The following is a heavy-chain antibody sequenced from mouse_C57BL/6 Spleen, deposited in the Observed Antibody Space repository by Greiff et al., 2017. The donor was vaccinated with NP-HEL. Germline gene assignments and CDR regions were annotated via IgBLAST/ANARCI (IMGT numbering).Heavy chain of an antibody. CDR2: IDPSDSYT. D-gene: IGHD2-1*01. J-gene: IGHJ4*01. V-gene: IGHV1-69*01. CDR1: GYTFTSYW. CDR3: ARNLLSMDY. Sequence: VQLQQPGAELVMPGASVKLSCKASGYTFTSYWMHWVKQRPGQGLEWIGEIDPSDSYTNYNQKFKGKSTLTVDKSSSTAYMQLSSLTSEDSAVYYCARNLLSMDYWGQGTSVTVSS.